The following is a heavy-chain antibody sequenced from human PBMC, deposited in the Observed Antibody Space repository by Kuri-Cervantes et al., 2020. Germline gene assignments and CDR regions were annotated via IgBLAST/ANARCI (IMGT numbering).Heavy chain of an antibody. Sequence: SETLSLTCTVSGGPISSSSYYWGWIRQPPGKGLEWFGSIYYSGSTYYNPSLKSRVTISVDTSKNQFSLKLSSVTAADTSVYYCARPYSGSYYAYFDLWGRGTLVTVSS. D-gene: IGHD1-26*01. V-gene: IGHV4-39*01. CDR3: ARPYSGSYYAYFDL. CDR2: IYYSGST. CDR1: GGPISSSSYY. J-gene: IGHJ2*01.